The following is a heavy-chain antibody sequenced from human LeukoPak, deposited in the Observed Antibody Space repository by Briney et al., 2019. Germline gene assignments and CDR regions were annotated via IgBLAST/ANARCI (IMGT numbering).Heavy chain of an antibody. V-gene: IGHV3-30*02. CDR2: IRYDGSNK. J-gene: IGHJ4*02. Sequence: GGSLRLSCAASGFTFSSYGMHWVRQAPGKGLEWVAFIRYDGSNKYYADSVKGRFTISRDNSKNTLYLQMNSLRAEDTAVYYCAKDWEVYCSSTSCSPDWGQGTLVTVSS. CDR1: GFTFSSYG. CDR3: AKDWEVYCSSTSCSPD. D-gene: IGHD2-2*01.